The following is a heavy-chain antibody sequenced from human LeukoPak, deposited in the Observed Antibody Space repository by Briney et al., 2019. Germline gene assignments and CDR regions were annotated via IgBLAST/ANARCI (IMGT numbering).Heavy chain of an antibody. CDR3: ARGSDSSGYSSFDP. V-gene: IGHV4-34*01. J-gene: IGHJ5*02. D-gene: IGHD3-22*01. CDR1: GGSFSGYY. CDR2: IYHSGST. Sequence: SETLSLTCAVYGGSFSGYYWSWIRQPPGKGLEWIGYIYHSGSTYYNPTLKSRVTISIDRSKNQFSLKLSSVTAADTAVYYCARGSDSSGYSSFDPWGQGTLVTVSS.